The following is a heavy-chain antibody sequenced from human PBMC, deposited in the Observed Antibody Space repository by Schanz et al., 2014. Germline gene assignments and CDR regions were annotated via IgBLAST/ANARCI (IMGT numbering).Heavy chain of an antibody. CDR2: ITDSGGVT. CDR1: GIIFSTYA. Sequence: EVQLMESGGGLVQPGGSLRLSCAASGIIFSTYAMSWVRQAPGKGLEWVSAITDSGGVTYYADSVKGRFTISRDKSKNTLHLQMNSLRVEDTAVYYCAKDDTQVNGMDVWGQGTTVTVSS. J-gene: IGHJ6*02. CDR3: AKDDTQVNGMDV. V-gene: IGHV3-23*01.